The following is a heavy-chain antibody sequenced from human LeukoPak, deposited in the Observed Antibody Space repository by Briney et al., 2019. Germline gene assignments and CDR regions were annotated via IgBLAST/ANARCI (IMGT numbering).Heavy chain of an antibody. D-gene: IGHD3-3*01. J-gene: IGHJ5*02. CDR3: ARILGDFWSGYYRWFDP. Sequence: SETLSLTCTVSGGSISSYYWSWIRQPPGEGLEWIGYIYYSGSTNYNPSLKSRVTISVDTSKNQFSLRLSSVTAADTAVYYCARILGDFWSGYYRWFDPWGQGTLVTVSS. CDR2: IYYSGST. CDR1: GGSISSYY. V-gene: IGHV4-59*01.